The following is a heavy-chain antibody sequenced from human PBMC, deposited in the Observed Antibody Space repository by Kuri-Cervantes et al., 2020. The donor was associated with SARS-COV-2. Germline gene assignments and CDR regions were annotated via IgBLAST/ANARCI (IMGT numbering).Heavy chain of an antibody. J-gene: IGHJ2*01. V-gene: IGHV3-23*01. Sequence: AGSLRLSCAASGFTFSGYAMSWVRQAPGKGLEWVSAISDSGGSTYYADSVKGRFTISRDNSKNTLYLQMNTLRAEDTAVYYCAKDNSENGRGYWYFDLWGRGTLVTVSS. CDR3: AKDNSENGRGYWYFDL. CDR1: GFTFSGYA. D-gene: IGHD1-1*01. CDR2: ISDSGGST.